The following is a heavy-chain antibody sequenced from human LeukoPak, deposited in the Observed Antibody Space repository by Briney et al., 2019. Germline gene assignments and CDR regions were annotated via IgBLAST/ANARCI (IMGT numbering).Heavy chain of an antibody. CDR3: AKAPVTTCRGAFCYPFDY. CDR1: GFTLSSYA. CDR2: ISDAGNT. D-gene: IGHD2-15*01. Sequence: GGSLRLSCAASGFTLSSYAMSWVRQAPGKGLEWVSAISDAGNTYHADSVKGRFTISRDSSKNTLFLQMNRLRPEDAAVYYCAKAPVTTCRGAFCYPFDYWGLGTLVTVSS. J-gene: IGHJ4*02. V-gene: IGHV3-23*01.